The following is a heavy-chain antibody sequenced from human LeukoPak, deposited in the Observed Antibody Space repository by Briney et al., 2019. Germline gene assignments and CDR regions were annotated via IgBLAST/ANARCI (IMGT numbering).Heavy chain of an antibody. D-gene: IGHD5-12*01. V-gene: IGHV3-9*01. CDR2: ISWNSGSI. CDR1: GFTFDDYA. CDR3: AKDSEIVATISPFDY. Sequence: GGSLRLSCAASGFTFDDYAMHWVRQAPGKGLEWVSGISWNSGSIGYADSVKGRFTISRDNAKNSLYLQMNSLRAEDTAVYYCAKDSEIVATISPFDYWGQGTLVTVSS. J-gene: IGHJ4*02.